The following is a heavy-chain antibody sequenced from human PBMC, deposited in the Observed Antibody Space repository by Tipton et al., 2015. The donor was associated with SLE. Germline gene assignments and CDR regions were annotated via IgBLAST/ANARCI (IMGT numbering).Heavy chain of an antibody. J-gene: IGHJ3*02. CDR1: GFTVSSNY. CDR3: AREDNFKAFDI. D-gene: IGHD1-20*01. Sequence: GSLRLSCVASGFTVSSNYMSWVRQAPGKGLEWVSVMYSGGNTDYADSVKGRFTISRDNSKNTLYLQMNSLRVEDTAVYYCAREDNFKAFDIRGQGTMVTVSS. V-gene: IGHV3-66*02. CDR2: MYSGGNT.